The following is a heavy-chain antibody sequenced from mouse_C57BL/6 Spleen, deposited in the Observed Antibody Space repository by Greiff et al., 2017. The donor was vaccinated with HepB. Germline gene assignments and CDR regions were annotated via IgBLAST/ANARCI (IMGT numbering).Heavy chain of an antibody. CDR2: IYPGNSDT. V-gene: IGHV1-5*01. D-gene: IGHD2-12*01. Sequence: VQLQQSGTVLARPGASVKMSCKTSGYTFTSYWMHWVKQRPGQGLEWIGAIYPGNSDTSYNQKFKGKAKLTAVTSASTAYMELSSLTNEDSAVYYCTSTSSYGYYSYAMDYWGQGTSVTVSS. CDR3: TSTSSYGYYSYAMDY. J-gene: IGHJ4*01. CDR1: GYTFTSYW.